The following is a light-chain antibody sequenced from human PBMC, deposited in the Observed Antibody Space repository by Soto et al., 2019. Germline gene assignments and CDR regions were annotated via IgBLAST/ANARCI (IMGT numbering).Light chain of an antibody. CDR3: QQYNKWPPLT. CDR2: GAS. CDR1: QSVSSN. J-gene: IGKJ4*01. Sequence: EIVMTQSPATLSVSPGERATLSCRASQSVSSNLAWYRQQPGQTPRLLIYGASTRATGIPARFSASGSGTEFTLTISSLQSEDFAVYYCQQYNKWPPLTFGGGTKVEIK. V-gene: IGKV3-15*01.